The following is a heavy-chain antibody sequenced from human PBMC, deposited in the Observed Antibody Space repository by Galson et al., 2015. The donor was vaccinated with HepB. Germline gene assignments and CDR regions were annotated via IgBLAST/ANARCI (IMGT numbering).Heavy chain of an antibody. Sequence: SETLSLTCGVNGGSFSGSYWTWIRQPPGKGLEWIGEISHSGSTNYNPSLESRVTMSIDASKNHFSLKLSSLTAADTAVYYCARGSGYYYGLVYYYYAMGVWGQGTTVTVSS. CDR2: ISHSGST. D-gene: IGHD5-18*01. J-gene: IGHJ6*02. V-gene: IGHV4-34*01. CDR1: GGSFSGSY. CDR3: ARGSGYYYGLVYYYYAMGV.